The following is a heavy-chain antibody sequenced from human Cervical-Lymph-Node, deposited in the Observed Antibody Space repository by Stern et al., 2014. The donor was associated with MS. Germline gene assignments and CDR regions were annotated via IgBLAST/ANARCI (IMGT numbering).Heavy chain of an antibody. V-gene: IGHV4-39*01. J-gene: IGHJ1*01. D-gene: IGHD3-16*01. CDR3: AKIHRAFANQGH. CDR1: GGSINNNAYY. Sequence: QLQLQESGPRLVTPSETLSLTCSVSGGSINNNAYYWGWIRQPPGKGLEWIGSVLYSGSTYFKPSLKSRATVSMDSSKTQFSLRLVSVTAADTAVYYCAKIHRAFANQGHWGQGVLVSVSS. CDR2: VLYSGST.